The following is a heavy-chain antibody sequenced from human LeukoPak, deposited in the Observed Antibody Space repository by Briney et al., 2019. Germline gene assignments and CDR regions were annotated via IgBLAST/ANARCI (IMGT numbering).Heavy chain of an antibody. Sequence: SETLSLTCAVSGGSLSGYYWSWIRQPPGKGLEWIGEINHSGSTNYNPSLKSRVTTSVDTSKNQFSLKLSSVTAADTAVYYCATSPSTRMAARLLGAGGISWGQGSLVTVSS. CDR1: GGSLSGYY. V-gene: IGHV4-34*01. CDR2: INHSGST. D-gene: IGHD6-6*01. CDR3: ATSPSTRMAARLLGAGGIS. J-gene: IGHJ5*02.